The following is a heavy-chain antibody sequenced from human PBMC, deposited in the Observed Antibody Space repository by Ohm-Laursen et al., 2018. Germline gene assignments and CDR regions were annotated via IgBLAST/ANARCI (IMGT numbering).Heavy chain of an antibody. J-gene: IGHJ6*02. V-gene: IGHV4-61*01. Sequence: TLSLTCPVSGGSVSSGSYYWSWIRQPPGKGLEWIGYIYYSGSTNYNPSLKSRVTISVDTSKNQFSLKLSSVTAADTAVYYCARALGGYPISYYYGMDVWGQGTTVTVSS. CDR3: ARALGGYPISYYYGMDV. D-gene: IGHD7-27*01. CDR1: GGSVSSGSYY. CDR2: IYYSGST.